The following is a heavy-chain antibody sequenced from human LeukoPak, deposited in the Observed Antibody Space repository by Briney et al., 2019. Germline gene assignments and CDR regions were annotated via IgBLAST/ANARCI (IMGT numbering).Heavy chain of an antibody. D-gene: IGHD3-22*01. V-gene: IGHV4-59*08. CDR1: GGSISIYY. J-gene: IGHJ4*02. CDR2: IYYSGST. CDR3: ARHYYDSSGPFDY. Sequence: PSETLSLTCTVSGGSISIYYWSWIRQPPGKGLEWIGYIYYSGSTNYNPSLKSRVTISVDTSKNQFSLKLSSVTAADTAVYYCARHYYDSSGPFDYWGQGTLVTVSS.